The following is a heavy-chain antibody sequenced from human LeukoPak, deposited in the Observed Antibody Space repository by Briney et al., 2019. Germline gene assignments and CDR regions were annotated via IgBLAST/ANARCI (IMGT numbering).Heavy chain of an antibody. Sequence: GGSLRLSCAASGLTFSSFAMSWVRQAPGKGLEWVSAISARGDNSSYADPVKGRFTISRDNSKNTVYLKTNSLRAEDTAVYYCAKGHYSRLFYYMDAWGKGTTVTVSS. D-gene: IGHD6-13*01. CDR1: GLTFSSFA. J-gene: IGHJ6*03. CDR2: ISARGDNS. V-gene: IGHV3-23*01. CDR3: AKGHYSRLFYYMDA.